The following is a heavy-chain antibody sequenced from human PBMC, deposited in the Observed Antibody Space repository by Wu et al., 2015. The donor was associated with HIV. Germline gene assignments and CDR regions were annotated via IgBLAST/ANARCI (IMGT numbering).Heavy chain of an antibody. J-gene: IGHJ5*02. D-gene: IGHD2-2*01. V-gene: IGHV1-2*02. CDR2: INPNSGGT. CDR1: GYTFTTYD. CDR3: ARGDIVVVPAAMLGWFDP. Sequence: QVQLVQSGAEVKKPGASVKVSCKASGYTFTTYDINWVRQATGQGLEWMGWINPNSGGTNYAQKFQGRVTMTRDTSISTAYMELSRLRSDDTAVYYCARGDIVVVPAAMLGWFDPWGQGTLVTVSS.